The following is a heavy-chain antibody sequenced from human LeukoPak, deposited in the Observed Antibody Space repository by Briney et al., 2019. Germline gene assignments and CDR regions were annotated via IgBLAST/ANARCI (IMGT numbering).Heavy chain of an antibody. V-gene: IGHV3-74*01. D-gene: IGHD1-1*01. CDR1: GFTFSNYW. Sequence: PGGSLRLSCAASGFTFSNYWMHWVRQAPGKGLVWVARSNSEGSSTTYADSVKGRFTISRDNAKNALYLQMNSLRAEDTAVYYCARDLAGYYWFDPWGRGTLVTVSS. J-gene: IGHJ5*02. CDR3: ARDLAGYYWFDP. CDR2: SNSEGSST.